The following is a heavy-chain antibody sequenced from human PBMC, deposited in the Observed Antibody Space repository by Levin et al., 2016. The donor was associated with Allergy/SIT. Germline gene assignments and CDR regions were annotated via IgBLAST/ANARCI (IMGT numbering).Heavy chain of an antibody. D-gene: IGHD6-19*01. V-gene: IGHV3-23*01. CDR2: LRGSGTVT. CDR3: ARCETYSSGWCNSFDP. J-gene: IGHJ5*02. CDR1: RFTFTNYA. Sequence: GESLKISCAVSRFTFTNYAMSWVRQAPGKGLEWVSSLRGSGTVTHYAASVKGRFTISGDNSKNTVFLQMSSLRAEDTAVYYCARCETYSSGWCNSFDPWGQGTLVTVSS.